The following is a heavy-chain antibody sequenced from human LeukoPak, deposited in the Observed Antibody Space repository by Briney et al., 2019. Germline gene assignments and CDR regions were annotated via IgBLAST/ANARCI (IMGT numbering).Heavy chain of an antibody. J-gene: IGHJ4*02. CDR3: ARPAYGSGSYSGFDY. V-gene: IGHV4-39*01. CDR2: IYYSGST. D-gene: IGHD3-10*01. Sequence: PSETLSLTCTVSCGSISSSSYYWGWIRQPPGKGLEWIGTIYYSGSTYYNPSLKSRVTISEDPSKTQFSLKLSSVTAADTAVYYCARPAYGSGSYSGFDYWGQGTLVTVSS. CDR1: CGSISSSSYY.